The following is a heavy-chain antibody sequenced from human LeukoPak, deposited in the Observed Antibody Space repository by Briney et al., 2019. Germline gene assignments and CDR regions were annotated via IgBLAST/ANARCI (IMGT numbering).Heavy chain of an antibody. CDR1: GGSISSHY. D-gene: IGHD5-24*01. V-gene: IGHV4-59*11. J-gene: IGHJ5*02. Sequence: SETLFLTCTVSGGSISSHYWSWIRQPPGKGLEWIGYVYYSGGTNYNPSLKSRVTISVDTSKNQFSLRLSSVTAADTAVYYCARGMATILSGKWFDPWGQGTLVTVSS. CDR3: ARGMATILSGKWFDP. CDR2: VYYSGGT.